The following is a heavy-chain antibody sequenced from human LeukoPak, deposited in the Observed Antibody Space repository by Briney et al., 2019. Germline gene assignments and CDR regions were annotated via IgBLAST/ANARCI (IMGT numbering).Heavy chain of an antibody. CDR1: GYTFTSYY. CDR3: ARAGSGKVLYFDY. D-gene: IGHD4/OR15-4a*01. Sequence: GASVKVSCKASGYTFTSYYMHWVRQAPGQGLEWMGRINPNSGGTNYAQKFQGRVTMTRDTSISTAYMELSRLRSDDTAVYYCARAGSGKVLYFDYWGQGTLVTVSS. V-gene: IGHV1-2*06. CDR2: INPNSGGT. J-gene: IGHJ4*02.